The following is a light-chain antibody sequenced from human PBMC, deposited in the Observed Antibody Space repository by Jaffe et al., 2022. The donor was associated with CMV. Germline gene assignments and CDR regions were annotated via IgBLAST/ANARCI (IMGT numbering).Light chain of an antibody. CDR3: QHFDDLPIT. V-gene: IGKV1-33*01. J-gene: IGKJ4*01. CDR1: QGIKTY. CDR2: EAS. Sequence: DIQLAQSPPSLPASVGDTITISCRASQGIKTYLNWYQQRSGRAPRLLISEASDLEPGVPSRFAGSGSGTDFFLTIANLQPEDFATYYCQHFDDLPITFGGGTEVHMK.